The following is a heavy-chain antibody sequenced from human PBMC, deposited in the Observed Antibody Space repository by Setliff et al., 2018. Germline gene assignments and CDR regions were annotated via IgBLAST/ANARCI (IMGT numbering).Heavy chain of an antibody. CDR2: INPIFGTA. J-gene: IGHJ6*03. CDR1: GGTFTNYA. V-gene: IGHV1-69*05. CDR3: ATERGLVVSATDYYYYMDV. Sequence: ASVKVSCKASGGTFTNYAINWVRQAPGQGLEWMGGINPIFGTADYTQNFQGRVTITTDESTSTAYMELSSLRSEDTAIYYCATERGLVVSATDYYYYMDVWGKGTTVTVS. D-gene: IGHD2-15*01.